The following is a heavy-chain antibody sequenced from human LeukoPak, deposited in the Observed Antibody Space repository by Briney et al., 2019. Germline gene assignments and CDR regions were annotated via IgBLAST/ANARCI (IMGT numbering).Heavy chain of an antibody. Sequence: ASVKVSCKASGYTFTGYYMHWVRQAPGQGLEWMGVIDPVGSRRSYAQKFQGRVTMTWDTSTSTVYMELSSLSSEDTAVYYCARGPTPIQLWSTLPDYWGQGTLVTVSS. CDR3: ARGPTPIQLWSTLPDY. J-gene: IGHJ4*02. D-gene: IGHD5-18*01. CDR1: GYTFTGYY. CDR2: IDPVGSRR. V-gene: IGHV1-46*01.